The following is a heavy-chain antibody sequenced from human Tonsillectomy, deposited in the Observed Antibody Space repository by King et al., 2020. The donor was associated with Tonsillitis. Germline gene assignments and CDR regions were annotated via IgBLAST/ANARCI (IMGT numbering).Heavy chain of an antibody. CDR3: ARSVCSGGSCPRKNWFDP. CDR2: IYYSGST. Sequence: VQLQESGPGLVKPSQTLSLTCAVSGGSISSGGYSWSWIRQPPGKGLEWIGYIYYSGSTYYNPSLKSRVTISADTSKNQFSLKLSSVTAADTAVYYCARSVCSGGSCPRKNWFDPWGQGTLVTVSS. J-gene: IGHJ5*02. V-gene: IGHV4-30-4*07. CDR1: GGSISSGGYS. D-gene: IGHD2-15*01.